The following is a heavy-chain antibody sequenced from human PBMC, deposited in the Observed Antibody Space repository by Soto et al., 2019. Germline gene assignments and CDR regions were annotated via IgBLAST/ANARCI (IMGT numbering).Heavy chain of an antibody. CDR2: IYHSGST. Sequence: QLQLQESGSGLVKPSQTLSLTCAVSGGSISSGGYSWSWIRQPPGKGLECIGYIYHSGSTYYNPSLKSRVTISVARSKNQFSLKLSSVTAADTAVYYCASRPPYYYGSGSYGVDPWGQGTLVTVSS. D-gene: IGHD3-10*01. V-gene: IGHV4-30-2*01. CDR3: ASRPPYYYGSGSYGVDP. J-gene: IGHJ5*02. CDR1: GGSISSGGYS.